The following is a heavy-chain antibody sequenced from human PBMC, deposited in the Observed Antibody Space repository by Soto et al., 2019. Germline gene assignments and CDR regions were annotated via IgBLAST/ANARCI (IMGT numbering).Heavy chain of an antibody. D-gene: IGHD1-26*01. J-gene: IGHJ6*02. CDR2: IYPGDSDT. CDR1: GYSFTSYW. CDR3: ARERREATWAQTYYYYGMDV. Sequence: PGESLKISCKGSGYSFTSYWIGWVRQMPGKGLEWMGIIYPGDSDTRYSPSFQGQVTISADKSISTAYLQWSSLKASDTAMYYCARERREATWAQTYYYYGMDVWGQGTTVTVSS. V-gene: IGHV5-51*01.